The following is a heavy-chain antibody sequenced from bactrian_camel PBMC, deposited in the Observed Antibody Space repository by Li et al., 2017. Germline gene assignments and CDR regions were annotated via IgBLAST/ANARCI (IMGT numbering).Heavy chain of an antibody. Sequence: VQLVESGGGLVQPGESLRLSCVASRFDVSGLCMGWFRQVPGKERELIASVHTSSGRSYYADSVKGRFTISQDKAKNTLYLQMNSLKPDDTSMYYCAALRPGGWAAVSLLGPGDPGHRL. D-gene: IGHD3*01. CDR1: RFDVSGLC. CDR3: AALRPGGWAAVSL. J-gene: IGHJ4*01. V-gene: IGHV3S59*01. CDR2: VHTSSGRS.